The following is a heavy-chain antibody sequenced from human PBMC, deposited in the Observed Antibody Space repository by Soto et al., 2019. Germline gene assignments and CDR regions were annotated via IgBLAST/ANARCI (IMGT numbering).Heavy chain of an antibody. CDR2: MYPNGGVT. V-gene: IGHV1-2*04. Sequence: QVQLVQSGAEVKKPGASVTVSCRSSGDTFNDYYIHWVRQAPGQGLEWMGWMYPNGGVTTDAQKFQGWVTMTRDTSIRTVYMQLSRLRSDDTAVYYCARESGGATATLDYYYCYMDVWGTGTTVTVSS. J-gene: IGHJ6*03. CDR1: GDTFNDYY. D-gene: IGHD5-12*01. CDR3: ARESGGATATLDYYYCYMDV.